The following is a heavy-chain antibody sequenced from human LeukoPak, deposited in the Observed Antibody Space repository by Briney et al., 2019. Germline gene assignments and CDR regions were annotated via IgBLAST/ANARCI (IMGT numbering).Heavy chain of an antibody. CDR1: GGSFSGYY. CDR3: ARPSTYSSGWSFDY. CDR2: INHSGST. J-gene: IGHJ4*02. V-gene: IGHV4-34*01. Sequence: KSSETLSLTCAVYGGSFSGYYWSWIRQPPGKGLEWIGEINHSGSTNYNPSLKSRVTISVDTSKNQFSLKLSSVTAADTAVYYCARPSTYSSGWSFDYWGPGTLVTVSS. D-gene: IGHD6-13*01.